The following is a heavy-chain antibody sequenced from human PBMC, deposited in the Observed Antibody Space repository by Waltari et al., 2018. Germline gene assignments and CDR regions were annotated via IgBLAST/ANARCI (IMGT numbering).Heavy chain of an antibody. Sequence: EVQLVESGGGLVQPGGSLRLSCAASGFTFSSYSMNWGLQAPGKGLEWVSYISSSSSTIYYADSVKGRFTISRDNAKNSLYLQMNSLRAEDTAVYYCASQSSGWYGDNWFDPWGQGTLVTVSS. CDR1: GFTFSSYS. CDR3: ASQSSGWYGDNWFDP. J-gene: IGHJ5*02. CDR2: ISSSSSTI. V-gene: IGHV3-48*01. D-gene: IGHD6-19*01.